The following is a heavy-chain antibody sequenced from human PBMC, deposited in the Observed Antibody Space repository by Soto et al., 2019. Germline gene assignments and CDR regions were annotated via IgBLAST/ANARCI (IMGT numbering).Heavy chain of an antibody. D-gene: IGHD3-10*01. Sequence: PGGSMRLSCAASGFIFEMFWMHWVRQTPGKGLVWISRIYNDGSYTDYADSVRGRFTISRDNVNDTLYLQTNNLRAEDSGLYYCTRGPRPISTGTGAYWGQGTQVTVSS. J-gene: IGHJ4*02. CDR2: IYNDGSYT. CDR1: GFIFEMFW. CDR3: TRGPRPISTGTGAY. V-gene: IGHV3-74*01.